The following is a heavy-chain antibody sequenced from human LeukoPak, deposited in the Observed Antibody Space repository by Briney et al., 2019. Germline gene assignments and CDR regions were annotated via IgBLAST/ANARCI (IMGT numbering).Heavy chain of an antibody. D-gene: IGHD3-10*01. Sequence: ASVKVPCKASGYTFTGYYMHWVRQAPGQGLEWVGRINPNSGGTNYAQKFQGRVTMTRDTSISTAYMELSRLRSDDTAVYYCARGPYYYGSGSYYNGGWFDPWGQGTLVTVSS. V-gene: IGHV1-2*06. CDR2: INPNSGGT. J-gene: IGHJ5*02. CDR3: ARGPYYYGSGSYYNGGWFDP. CDR1: GYTFTGYY.